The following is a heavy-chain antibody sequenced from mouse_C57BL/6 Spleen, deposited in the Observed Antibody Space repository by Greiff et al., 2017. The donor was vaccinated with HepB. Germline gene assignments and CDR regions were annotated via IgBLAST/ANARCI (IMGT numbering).Heavy chain of an antibody. Sequence: VQLKESGGGLVQPGGSLSLSCAASGFTFTDYYMSWVRQPPGKALEWLGFIRNKANGYTTEYSASVKGRFTISRDNSKSILYLHMNALRAKDIATYYCESDGYYEYYAMDYWGQGTSVTVSS. J-gene: IGHJ4*01. V-gene: IGHV7-3*01. CDR1: GFTFTDYY. CDR2: IRNKANGYTT. D-gene: IGHD2-3*01. CDR3: ESDGYYEYYAMDY.